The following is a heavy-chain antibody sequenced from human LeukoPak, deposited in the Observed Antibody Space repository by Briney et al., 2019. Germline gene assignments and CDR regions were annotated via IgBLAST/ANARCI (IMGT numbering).Heavy chain of an antibody. CDR1: GFTFSDYS. V-gene: IGHV3-21*01. CDR3: ARDLRGGSTSLDY. Sequence: PGGSLRLSCVASGFTFSDYSMNWVRQAPGKGLEWVSSISSSSNYIYYADSVKGRFTISRDNAKSSLFLQMNSLRAEDTAVYYCARDLRGGSTSLDYWGQETLVTVSS. D-gene: IGHD2-2*01. J-gene: IGHJ4*02. CDR2: ISSSSNYI.